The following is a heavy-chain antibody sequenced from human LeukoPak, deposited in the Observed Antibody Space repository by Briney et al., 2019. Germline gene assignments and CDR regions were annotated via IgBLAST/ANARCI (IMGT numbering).Heavy chain of an antibody. CDR3: ARDDNSGWFGEAFDY. CDR2: LCSSSSTI. D-gene: IGHD6-19*01. J-gene: IGHJ4*02. CDR1: GFTFSSYS. Sequence: GSLRLPCAASGFTFSSYSMNWVRQAPGEGLEWVSFLCSSSSTIYYADSVKGRFTISRDNAKNSLYLQMNSLRDEDTAIYYCARDDNSGWFGEAFDYWGQGTLVTVSS. V-gene: IGHV3-48*02.